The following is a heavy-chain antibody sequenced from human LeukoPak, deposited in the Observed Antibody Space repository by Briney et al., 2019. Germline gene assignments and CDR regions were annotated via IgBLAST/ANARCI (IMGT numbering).Heavy chain of an antibody. D-gene: IGHD6-6*01. J-gene: IGHJ4*02. CDR2: IWSDGSNK. CDR3: AREASIVVRCSDY. Sequence: GRSLRLSCAASGFTFSSYGMHWVRQAPGKGLEWVAVIWSDGSNKYYAESVKGRFTISRDNSKNTLYLQMNSLRAEDTAVYYCAREASIVVRCSDYWGQGTLVTVSS. CDR1: GFTFSSYG. V-gene: IGHV3-33*01.